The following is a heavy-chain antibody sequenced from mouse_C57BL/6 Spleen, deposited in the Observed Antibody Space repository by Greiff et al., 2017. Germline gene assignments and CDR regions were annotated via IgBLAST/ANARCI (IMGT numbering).Heavy chain of an antibody. CDR1: GFNIKDDY. D-gene: IGHD2-4*01. J-gene: IGHJ2*01. CDR2: IDPENGDT. V-gene: IGHV14-4*01. Sequence: VQLQKSGAELVRPGASVKLSCTASGFNIKDDYMHWVKQRPEQGLEWIGWIDPENGDTEYASKFQGKATITADTSSNTAYLQLSSLTSEDTAVYYCTTADYDDYWGQGTTLTVSS. CDR3: TTADYDDY.